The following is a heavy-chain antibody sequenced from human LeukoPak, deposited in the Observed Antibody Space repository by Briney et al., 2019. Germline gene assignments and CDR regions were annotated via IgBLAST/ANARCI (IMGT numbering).Heavy chain of an antibody. CDR1: GYSISNGYY. Sequence: SETLSLTCTVSGYSISNGYYWGWIRQPPGKGLEWIGNIYHSGSTYYNPSLKSRVTISVDTSKNQFSLKLSSVTAADTAVYYCARHVTRRWLQFFQGDNWFDPWGQGTLVTVSS. D-gene: IGHD5-24*01. CDR2: IYHSGST. CDR3: ARHVTRRWLQFFQGDNWFDP. J-gene: IGHJ5*02. V-gene: IGHV4-38-2*02.